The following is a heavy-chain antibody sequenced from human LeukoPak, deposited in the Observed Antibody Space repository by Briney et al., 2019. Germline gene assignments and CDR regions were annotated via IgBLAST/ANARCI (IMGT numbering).Heavy chain of an antibody. CDR3: ARAGLYETTWYS. CDR2: INPDGSEK. D-gene: IGHD2-21*02. J-gene: IGHJ4*02. Sequence: GGSLRLSCAASGFTFSSYWMSWVRQAPGKGLKWVANINPDGSEKYYVDSVRGRFTISRDNAENSLYLQMNSLRVEDTAVYYCARAGLYETTWYSWGQGTLVTVSS. CDR1: GFTFSSYW. V-gene: IGHV3-7*01.